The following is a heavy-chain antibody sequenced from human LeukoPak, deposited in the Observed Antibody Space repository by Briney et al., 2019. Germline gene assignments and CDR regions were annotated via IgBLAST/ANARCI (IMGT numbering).Heavy chain of an antibody. CDR3: AKDMYGDFGGVDY. V-gene: IGHV3-23*01. Sequence: GGSLRLSCAASGFTFSTYAMTWVRQAPGKGLEWVSVIFNSGTSTYYADSVKGRFTISRDNSKNTLHLQMSSLRAEDTAVYYCAKDMYGDFGGVDYWGQGTLATVSS. CDR1: GFTFSTYA. D-gene: IGHD4-17*01. CDR2: IFNSGTST. J-gene: IGHJ4*02.